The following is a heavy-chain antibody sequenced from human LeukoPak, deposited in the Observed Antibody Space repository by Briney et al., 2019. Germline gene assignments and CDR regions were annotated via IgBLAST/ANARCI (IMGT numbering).Heavy chain of an antibody. CDR2: IIPIFGTA. V-gene: IGHV1-69*06. J-gene: IGHJ5*02. D-gene: IGHD3-22*01. Sequence: SVKVSCKASGGTFSSYAISWVRQAPGQGLEWMGGIIPIFGTANYAQKFQGRVTITADKSTSTAYMELSSLRSEDTAVYYCARENDYYDSSGYSRFGWFDPWGQGTLVTVSS. CDR3: ARENDYYDSSGYSRFGWFDP. CDR1: GGTFSSYA.